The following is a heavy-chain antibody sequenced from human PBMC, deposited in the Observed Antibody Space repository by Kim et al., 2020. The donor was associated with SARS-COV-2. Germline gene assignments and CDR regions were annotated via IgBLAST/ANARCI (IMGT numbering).Heavy chain of an antibody. D-gene: IGHD6-13*01. Sequence: YNPSLKSRVTISVDTSKNQFSLKLSSVTAADTAVYYCARSGIAAAGWFDPWGQGTLVTVSS. J-gene: IGHJ5*02. CDR3: ARSGIAAAGWFDP. V-gene: IGHV4-39*01.